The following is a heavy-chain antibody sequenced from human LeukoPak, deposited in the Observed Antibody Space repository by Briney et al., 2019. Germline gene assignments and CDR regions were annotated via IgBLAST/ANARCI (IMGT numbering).Heavy chain of an antibody. CDR1: GFTFSSYS. J-gene: IGHJ6*03. CDR3: ARRPCPPTTVTTSYYYMDV. CDR2: ISSTSSYI. V-gene: IGHV3-21*01. Sequence: PGGSLRLSCAASGFTFSSYSMNWVRQAPGKGLEWVSSISSTSSYIYYADSVKGRFTISRDNAKNSLYLQMNSLRAEDTAVYYCARRPCPPTTVTTSYYYMDVWGKGTTVTVSS. D-gene: IGHD4-11*01.